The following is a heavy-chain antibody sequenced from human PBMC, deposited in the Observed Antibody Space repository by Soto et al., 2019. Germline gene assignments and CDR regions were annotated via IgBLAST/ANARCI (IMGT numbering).Heavy chain of an antibody. Sequence: SETLSLTCAVSGGPISSSNWWSWVRQPPGKGLEWIGEIYHSGSTNYNPSLKSRVTISVDKSKNQFSLKLSSVTAADTAVYYCARRYSSSRHLDYWGQGTLVTVSS. CDR1: GGPISSSNW. CDR2: IYHSGST. V-gene: IGHV4-4*02. D-gene: IGHD6-6*01. J-gene: IGHJ4*02. CDR3: ARRYSSSRHLDY.